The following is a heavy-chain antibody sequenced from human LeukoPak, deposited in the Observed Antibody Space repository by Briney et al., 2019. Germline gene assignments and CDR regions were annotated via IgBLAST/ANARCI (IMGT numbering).Heavy chain of an antibody. D-gene: IGHD3-10*01. Sequence: GASVKVSCKASGYTFTSYGISWVRQAPGQGLEWMGWISAYNGNTNYAQKLQGRVTMTTDTSTSTAYMELRSLRSDDTAVYYCARVSVDYYGSGNYYNDYWGQGTLVTVSS. CDR1: GYTFTSYG. CDR3: ARVSVDYYGSGNYYNDY. V-gene: IGHV1-18*01. J-gene: IGHJ4*02. CDR2: ISAYNGNT.